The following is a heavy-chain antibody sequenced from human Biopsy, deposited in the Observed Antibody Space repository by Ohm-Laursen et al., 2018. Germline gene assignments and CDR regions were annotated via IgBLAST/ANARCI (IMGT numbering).Heavy chain of an antibody. V-gene: IGHV4-59*01. D-gene: IGHD3-22*01. CDR1: GDSISSYY. J-gene: IGHJ2*01. CDR2: VYYTGST. CDR3: ARDRGFYSDRTVPGYFDL. Sequence: VTLSLTCTVSGDSISSYYWSWIRQPPGKGLEWIGYVYYTGSTDYNPSLQSRVTISVDTSKNHFPLRLRSVTPSDPAIYYCARDRGFYSDRTVPGYFDLWGRDTLVTVSS.